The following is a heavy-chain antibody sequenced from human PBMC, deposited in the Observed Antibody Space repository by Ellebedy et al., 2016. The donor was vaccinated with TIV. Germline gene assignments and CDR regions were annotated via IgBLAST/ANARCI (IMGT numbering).Heavy chain of an antibody. CDR2: IYPGDSDT. V-gene: IGHV5-51*01. CDR1: GYSFTSYW. Sequence: GESLKISXKGSGYSFTSYWIGWVRQMPGKGLEWMGIIYPGDSDTRYSPSFQGQVTISADKSISTAYLQWSSLKASDTAMYYCARAYSSSSYYYYMDVWGKGTTVTVSS. D-gene: IGHD6-6*01. J-gene: IGHJ6*03. CDR3: ARAYSSSSYYYYMDV.